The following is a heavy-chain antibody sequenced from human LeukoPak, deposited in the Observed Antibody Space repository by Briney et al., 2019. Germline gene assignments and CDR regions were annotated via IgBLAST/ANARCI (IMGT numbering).Heavy chain of an antibody. J-gene: IGHJ3*02. D-gene: IGHD6-13*01. Sequence: GASVKVSCKASGYTFTGYYMHWVRQAPGQGLEWMGWNSPNGGAANYAQKFQGRLTMTRDTSINTAYMELNSLRSDDTAVYYCATSTKYSISWGAFDIWGQGTMVTVSS. CDR2: NSPNGGAA. V-gene: IGHV1-2*02. CDR3: ATSTKYSISWGAFDI. CDR1: GYTFTGYY.